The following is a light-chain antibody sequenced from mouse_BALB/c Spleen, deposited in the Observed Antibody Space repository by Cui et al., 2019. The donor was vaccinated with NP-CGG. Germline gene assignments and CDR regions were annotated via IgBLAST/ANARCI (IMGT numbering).Light chain of an antibody. CDR1: TGAVTNSNY. V-gene: IGLV1*01. J-gene: IGLJ1*01. CDR3: ALWYSNHWV. CDR2: GTN. Sequence: QAVVTQESALTTSPGETLTLTCRSSTGAVTNSNYANWVQEKPDHLFTGLIGGTNNRAPGVPARFSGSLIGDKAALTITGAQTEDEAIYFCALWYSNHWVFGGGTKLTVL.